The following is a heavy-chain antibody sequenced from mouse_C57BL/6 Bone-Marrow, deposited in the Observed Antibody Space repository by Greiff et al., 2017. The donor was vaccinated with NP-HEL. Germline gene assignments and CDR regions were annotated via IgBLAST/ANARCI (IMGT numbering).Heavy chain of an antibody. D-gene: IGHD1-1*01. CDR1: GYTFTSYW. CDR2: INPSTGYT. V-gene: IGHV1-7*01. J-gene: IGHJ4*01. Sequence: VQLQQSGAELAKPGASVKMSCKASGYTFTSYWMHWVKQRPGQGLEWIGYINPSTGYTEYNQKFKDKATLTADKSSSTAYMQLSSLTSEDSAVYYCESYYYGSGYAMDYWGQGTSVTVSS. CDR3: ESYYYGSGYAMDY.